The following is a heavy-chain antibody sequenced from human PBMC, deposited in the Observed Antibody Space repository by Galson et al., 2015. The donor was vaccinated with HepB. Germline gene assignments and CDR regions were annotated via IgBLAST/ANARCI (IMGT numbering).Heavy chain of an antibody. D-gene: IGHD3-22*01. V-gene: IGHV3-66*01. CDR1: GFTVSSNY. CDR2: IYSGGST. J-gene: IGHJ4*02. Sequence: SLRLSCAASGFTVSSNYMSWVRQAPGKGLEWVSVIYSGGSTYYADSVKGRFTISRDNSKNTLYLQMNSLRAEDTAVYYCARDLDSSGYYYPFDYWGQGTLGTVSS. CDR3: ARDLDSSGYYYPFDY.